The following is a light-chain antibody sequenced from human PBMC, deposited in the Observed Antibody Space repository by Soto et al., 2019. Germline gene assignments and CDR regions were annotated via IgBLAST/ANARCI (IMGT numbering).Light chain of an antibody. CDR2: GAS. Sequence: EIVMTQSPATLSVSPGERATLSCRASQSFGQSVSSNLAWYQQKPGQPPRLLIYGASTRANGVPARFSGSGSGTEFTLTISSLQSEDFAIYYCQQYGNWPPITFGQGTKLEI. V-gene: IGKV3-15*01. J-gene: IGKJ2*01. CDR1: QSFGQSVSSN. CDR3: QQYGNWPPIT.